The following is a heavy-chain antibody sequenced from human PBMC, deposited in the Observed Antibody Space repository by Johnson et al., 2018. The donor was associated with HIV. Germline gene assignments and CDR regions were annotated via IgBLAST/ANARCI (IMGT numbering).Heavy chain of an antibody. Sequence: VQLMESGGGVVQPGRSLRLSCAASGITFSDHYMDWVLQAPGKGLEWVGRTRNKANGYTTEYVASVKGRFTISRDDSKNSLYLQMNYLKTEDTSVYYCASGYSGAFDIWGQGTVVTVSS. CDR1: GITFSDHY. J-gene: IGHJ3*02. CDR3: ASGYSGAFDI. D-gene: IGHD2-21*01. V-gene: IGHV3-72*01. CDR2: TRNKANGYTT.